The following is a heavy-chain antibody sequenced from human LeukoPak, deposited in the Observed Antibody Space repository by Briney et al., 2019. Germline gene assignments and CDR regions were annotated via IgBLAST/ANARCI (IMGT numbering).Heavy chain of an antibody. J-gene: IGHJ5*02. V-gene: IGHV4-34*01. CDR2: INHSGST. CDR3: ASTLGYCTNGVCFRGGNWFDP. CDR1: GGSFSGYY. D-gene: IGHD2-8*01. Sequence: PSETLSLTCAVYGGSFSGYYWSWIRQPPGKGLEWIGEINHSGSTNYNPSLKSRVTISVDTSKNQFSLKLSSVTAADTAVYYCASTLGYCTNGVCFRGGNWFDPWDQGTLVTVSS.